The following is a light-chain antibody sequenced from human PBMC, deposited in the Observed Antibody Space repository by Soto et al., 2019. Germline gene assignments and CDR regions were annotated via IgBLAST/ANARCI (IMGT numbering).Light chain of an antibody. CDR1: SSDVGGYNY. Sequence: SALSQPACVSGSPGQSITISCTGTSSDVGGYNYVSWYQQQSGKAPKLMIHEVSNRPSGVSNRFSGSKSGNTASLTISGLQAEDEADYYCSSYTSSRAYVFGIGTKVTVL. CDR2: EVS. J-gene: IGLJ1*01. CDR3: SSYTSSRAYV. V-gene: IGLV2-14*01.